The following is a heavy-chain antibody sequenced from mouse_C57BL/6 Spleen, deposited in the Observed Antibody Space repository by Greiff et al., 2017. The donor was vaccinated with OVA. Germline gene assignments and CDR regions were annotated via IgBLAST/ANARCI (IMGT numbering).Heavy chain of an antibody. V-gene: IGHV1-15*01. CDR3: TVNWDYFDY. CDR1: GYTFTDYE. J-gene: IGHJ2*01. D-gene: IGHD4-1*01. Sequence: QVQLQQSGAELVRPGASVTLSCKASGYTFTDYEMHWVKQTPVHGLEWIGAIDPETGGTAYNQKFKGKAILTADKSSSTAYMELRSLTSEDSAVYYCTVNWDYFDYWGQGTTITVSS. CDR2: IDPETGGT.